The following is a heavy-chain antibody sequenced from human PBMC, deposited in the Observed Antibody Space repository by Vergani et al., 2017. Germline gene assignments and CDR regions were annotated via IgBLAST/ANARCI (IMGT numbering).Heavy chain of an antibody. CDR3: ARSQGAGSYYGGLDI. V-gene: IGHV3-13*01. J-gene: IGHJ3*02. D-gene: IGHD3-10*01. Sequence: EVQLVESGGGLVQPGGSLRLSCAASGFTFSTYDMHWVRQATGKGLEWVSAIGTAGDTYYPGSVKGRFTISRENAKNSLYLQMNGLRAGDTAVYYCARSQGAGSYYGGLDIWGQGTMVTVSS. CDR2: IGTAGDT. CDR1: GFTFSTYD.